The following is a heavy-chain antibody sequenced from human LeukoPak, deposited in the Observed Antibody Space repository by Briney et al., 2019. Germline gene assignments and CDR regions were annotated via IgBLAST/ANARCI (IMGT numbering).Heavy chain of an antibody. CDR3: ARGLHPYSHDSSGQNQ. CDR2: IYYRVSA. CDR1: GDSISSSSSY. J-gene: IGHJ4*02. Sequence: PSETLSLTCTVSGDSISSSSSYWSWIRQPPGKGLEWIGSIYYRVSAYYNPSLKSRVTISVDTSKNQFSLKLSSVTAADTAVYYCARGLHPYSHDSSGQNQWGQGTLVIVSS. D-gene: IGHD3-22*01. V-gene: IGHV4-39*07.